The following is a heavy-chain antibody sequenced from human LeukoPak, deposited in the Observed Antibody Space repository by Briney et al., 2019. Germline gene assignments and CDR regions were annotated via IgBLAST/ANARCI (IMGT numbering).Heavy chain of an antibody. J-gene: IGHJ4*02. CDR3: AKDRAYCYDSSGYYHFDS. V-gene: IGHV3-23*01. CDR2: ISGGGGST. Sequence: GGSLRLSCAASGFTFSNCAMSWVRQAPGKGLERVSGISGGGGSTYYADSVKGRFTISRDNSKNTLYVQLNSLRADDTAVYYCAKDRAYCYDSSGYYHFDSWGQGTLVTVSS. CDR1: GFTFSNCA. D-gene: IGHD3-22*01.